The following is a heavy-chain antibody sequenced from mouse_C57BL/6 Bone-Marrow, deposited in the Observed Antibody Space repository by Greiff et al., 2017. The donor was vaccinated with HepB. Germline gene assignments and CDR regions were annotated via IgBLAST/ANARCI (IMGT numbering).Heavy chain of an antibody. CDR2: IDPETGGT. J-gene: IGHJ4*01. CDR3: TRGAMDY. CDR1: GYTFTDYE. Sequence: VQLQQSGAELVRPGASVTLSCKASGYTFTDYEMHWVKQTPVHGLEWIGAIDPETGGTAYNQKFKGKAILTADKSSSTAYMELRSLTSEDAAVYYCTRGAMDYWGQGTSVTVSS. V-gene: IGHV1-15*01.